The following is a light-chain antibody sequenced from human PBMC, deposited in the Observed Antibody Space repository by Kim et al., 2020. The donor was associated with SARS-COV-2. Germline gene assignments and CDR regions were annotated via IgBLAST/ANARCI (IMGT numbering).Light chain of an antibody. CDR2: GKN. CDR1: SLRSYY. Sequence: SSELTQDPAVSVALGQTVRITCQGDSLRSYYATWFQQKPGQAPLLVIYGKNNRPSGIPDRFSGSSSGNTASLTITGAQAEDEADYYCNSRDSSGYYQVFGGGTQLTVL. CDR3: NSRDSSGYYQV. J-gene: IGLJ3*02. V-gene: IGLV3-19*01.